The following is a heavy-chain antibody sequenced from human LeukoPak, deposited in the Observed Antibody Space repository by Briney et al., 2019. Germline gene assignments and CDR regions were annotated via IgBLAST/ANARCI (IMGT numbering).Heavy chain of an antibody. CDR2: IYYSGST. CDR3: ARERVVPAAIRGYYYYYGMDV. J-gene: IGHJ6*02. D-gene: IGHD2-2*02. V-gene: IGHV4-59*01. Sequence: SETLSLTCTVSGGSISSYYWSWIRQPPGKGREWVGYIYYSGSTNYNPSLKSRVTISVDTSKNQFSLKLSSVTAADTAVYYCARERVVPAAIRGYYYYYGMDVWGQGTTVTVSS. CDR1: GGSISSYY.